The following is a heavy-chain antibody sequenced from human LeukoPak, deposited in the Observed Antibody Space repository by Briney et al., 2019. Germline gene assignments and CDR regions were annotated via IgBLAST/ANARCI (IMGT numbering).Heavy chain of an antibody. V-gene: IGHV4-39*02. J-gene: IGHJ6*02. Sequence: SETLSLTCIVSGGSLSSISSNNYHWGWIRQPPGKGLEWIGSIYYSGSTYYTPSLKSRVTISVDTSKNQFSLKLSSVTAADTALYYCAREMGVVTAHGIDVWGQGTTVTVSS. CDR2: IYYSGST. D-gene: IGHD4-23*01. CDR1: GGSLSSISSNNYH. CDR3: AREMGVVTAHGIDV.